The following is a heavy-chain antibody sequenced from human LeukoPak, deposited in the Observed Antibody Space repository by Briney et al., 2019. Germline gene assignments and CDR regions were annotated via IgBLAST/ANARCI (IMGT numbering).Heavy chain of an antibody. CDR2: IRYDGSRK. Sequence: GGSLRLSCAASGFTFSTYWMTWVRQAPGKGLEWVAFIRYDGSRKYYADSVKGRFTISRDNSKNTLYPQMNSLRAEDTAVYYCAKDAELGIAAAGSLFDYWGQGTLVTVSS. D-gene: IGHD6-13*01. CDR3: AKDAELGIAAAGSLFDY. V-gene: IGHV3-30*02. J-gene: IGHJ4*02. CDR1: GFTFSTYW.